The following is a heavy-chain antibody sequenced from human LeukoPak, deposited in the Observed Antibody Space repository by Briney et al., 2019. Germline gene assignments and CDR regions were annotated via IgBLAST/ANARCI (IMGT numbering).Heavy chain of an antibody. Sequence: SEALSLTCTVSGGSISSYYWSWIRQPPGKGLEWIGYIYYSGSTNYNPSLKSRVTISVDTSKNQFSLKLSSVTAADTAVYYCAREGVGSSWYRWFDPWGQGTLVTVSS. D-gene: IGHD6-13*01. CDR3: AREGVGSSWYRWFDP. J-gene: IGHJ5*02. CDR1: GGSISSYY. V-gene: IGHV4-59*01. CDR2: IYYSGST.